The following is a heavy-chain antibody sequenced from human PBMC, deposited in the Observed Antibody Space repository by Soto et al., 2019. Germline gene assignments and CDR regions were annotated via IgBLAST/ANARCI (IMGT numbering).Heavy chain of an antibody. V-gene: IGHV3-33*08. D-gene: IGHD3-16*01. CDR1: RVCFSSQA. CDR2: IWYDGSNK. CDR3: ARDFGDKDY. J-gene: IGHJ4*02. Sequence: GGSLRLSCAASRVCFSSQAMSWVRQAQGKGLEWVAVIWYDGSNKYYADSVRGRFTISRDNSENTLYLQMNSLRAEDTAVYYCARDFGDKDYWGQGTLVTVSS.